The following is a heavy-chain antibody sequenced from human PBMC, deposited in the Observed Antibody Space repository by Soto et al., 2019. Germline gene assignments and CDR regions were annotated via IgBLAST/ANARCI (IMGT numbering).Heavy chain of an antibody. CDR1: GFTFSSYW. J-gene: IGHJ6*02. D-gene: IGHD3-9*01. Sequence: PGGPLRLSCAASGFTFSSYWMHWVRQAPGKGLVWVSRINSDGSSTSYADSVKGRFTISRDNAKNTLYLQMNSLRAEDTAVYYCARDLLRYFDWPMTIYYYGMDVWGQGTTVTVSS. V-gene: IGHV3-74*01. CDR2: INSDGSST. CDR3: ARDLLRYFDWPMTIYYYGMDV.